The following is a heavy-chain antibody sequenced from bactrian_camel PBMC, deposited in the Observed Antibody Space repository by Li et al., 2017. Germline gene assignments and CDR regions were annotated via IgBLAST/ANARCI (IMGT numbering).Heavy chain of an antibody. V-gene: IGHV3S6*01. CDR1: GSTSMYWW. Sequence: HVQLVESGGGLVQPGGSLRLSCSAGGSTSMYWWMGWVRQAPGKGLQWVSSIHSDGGSLFYSESVQGRFTITRDNATNTVYLQMNSLKPEDTAVYYCVSLVGRPLVHQGTQVTVS. D-gene: IGHD2*01. J-gene: IGHJ4*01. CDR2: IHSDGGSL.